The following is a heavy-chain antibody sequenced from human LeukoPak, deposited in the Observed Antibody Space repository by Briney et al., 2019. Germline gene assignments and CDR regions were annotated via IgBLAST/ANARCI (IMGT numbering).Heavy chain of an antibody. V-gene: IGHV1-69*05. CDR1: GGTFRSYA. J-gene: IGHJ4*02. D-gene: IGHD5-18*01. CDR3: ARVGGYSYGSHFDY. CDR2: IIPIFGTA. Sequence: SVKVSCKASGGTFRSYAISWVRQAPGQGLEWMGRIIPIFGTANYAQKFQGRVTITTDESTSTAYMELSSLRSEDTAVYYCARVGGYSYGSHFDYWGQGTLVTVSS.